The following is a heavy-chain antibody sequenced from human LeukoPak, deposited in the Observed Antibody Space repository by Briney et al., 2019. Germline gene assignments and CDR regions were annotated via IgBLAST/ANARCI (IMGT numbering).Heavy chain of an antibody. Sequence: SVKVSCKASGGTFSSYAISWVRQAPGQGLEWMGGIIPIFGTANYAQKFQGRVTITADESTSTAYMELSSLRSEDTAVYYCARGAGYNYPYYFDYWGRGTLVTVSS. CDR2: IIPIFGTA. D-gene: IGHD5-24*01. J-gene: IGHJ4*02. V-gene: IGHV1-69*01. CDR1: GGTFSSYA. CDR3: ARGAGYNYPYYFDY.